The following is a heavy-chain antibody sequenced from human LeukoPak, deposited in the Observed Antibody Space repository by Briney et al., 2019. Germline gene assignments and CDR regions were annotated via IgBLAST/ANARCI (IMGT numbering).Heavy chain of an antibody. Sequence: GGSLRLSCAASGFTFDDHAMHWVRQAPGKGLEWVSGISRKGGNKDYADPVKGRFTISRDNAKHSLYLQMNSLRAEDTALYYCAKDVTYCGGDCYSSSFDYWGQGILVTVSS. CDR1: GFTFDDHA. CDR2: ISRKGGNK. J-gene: IGHJ4*02. CDR3: AKDVTYCGGDCYSSSFDY. V-gene: IGHV3-9*01. D-gene: IGHD2-21*02.